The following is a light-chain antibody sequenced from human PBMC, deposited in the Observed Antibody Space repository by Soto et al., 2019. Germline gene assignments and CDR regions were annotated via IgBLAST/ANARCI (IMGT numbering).Light chain of an antibody. V-gene: IGKV3-15*01. CDR3: QQYNNWPPAT. CDR2: GAS. Sequence: EIVMTQSPATLSVSPGERATLSCRASQSVSSNLAWYQQKPGQAPRLLIYGASTRATGIPARFSGSGSGTEFTLTINSLESEDFAVYYCQQYNNWPPATLGQGTKLEIK. CDR1: QSVSSN. J-gene: IGKJ2*01.